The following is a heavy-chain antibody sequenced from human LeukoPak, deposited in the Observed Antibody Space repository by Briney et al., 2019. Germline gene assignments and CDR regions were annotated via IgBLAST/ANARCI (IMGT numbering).Heavy chain of an antibody. CDR2: IKQDGSEK. V-gene: IGHV3-7*01. CDR3: ARDPSSSGWYGYYFDY. D-gene: IGHD6-19*01. CDR1: GFTFSTYW. Sequence: GGSLRLSCAASGFTFSTYWMSLVRQAPGKGLEWVANIKQDGSEKYYVDSVKGRFTISRDNAKNSLYLQMNSLRADDTAVYYCARDPSSSGWYGYYFDYWGQGTLVSVSS. J-gene: IGHJ4*02.